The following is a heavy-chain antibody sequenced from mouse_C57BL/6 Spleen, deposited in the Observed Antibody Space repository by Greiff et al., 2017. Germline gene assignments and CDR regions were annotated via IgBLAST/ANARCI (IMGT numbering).Heavy chain of an antibody. J-gene: IGHJ4*01. Sequence: VQLQESGAELARPGASVKLSCKASGYTFTSYGISWVKQRTGQGLEWIGEIYPRSGNTYYNEKFKGKATLTADKSSSTAYMELRSLTSDDSAVYFCARSITTVVEGYAMDYWGQGTSVTVSS. CDR2: IYPRSGNT. V-gene: IGHV1-81*01. D-gene: IGHD1-1*01. CDR3: ARSITTVVEGYAMDY. CDR1: GYTFTSYG.